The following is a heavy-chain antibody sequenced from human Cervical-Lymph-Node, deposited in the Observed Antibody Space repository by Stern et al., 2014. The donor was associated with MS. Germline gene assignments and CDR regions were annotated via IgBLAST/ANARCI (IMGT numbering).Heavy chain of an antibody. CDR1: GDSISSYTYY. V-gene: IGHV4-39*01. CDR3: AKHACTGAACPFDL. J-gene: IGHJ4*02. Sequence: VQLVESGPGLVKPSETLSLTCAVSGDSISSYTYYWAWIRQPPGKGLEWIGVVYYSVATYYTPSLKSPSPMSVDTSKKHFPLGLNSVTAADTAVYYCAKHACTGAACPFDLWGQGTLVTVSS. D-gene: IGHD2-8*02. CDR2: VYYSVAT.